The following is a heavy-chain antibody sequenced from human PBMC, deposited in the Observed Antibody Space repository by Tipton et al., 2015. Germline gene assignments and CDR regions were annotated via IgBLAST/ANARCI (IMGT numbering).Heavy chain of an antibody. CDR1: GASISSYY. D-gene: IGHD2-15*01. V-gene: IGHV4-59*01. CDR2: IYYSGST. Sequence: TLSLTCTVSGASISSYYWTWIRQPPGKGLEWIGLIYYSGSTNYSPSLRSRVTISVDTSNNQFSLKLRSVTAEDTAVYYCAAYCAGGSCADHWGQGTQVTVSS. J-gene: IGHJ4*02. CDR3: AAYCAGGSCADH.